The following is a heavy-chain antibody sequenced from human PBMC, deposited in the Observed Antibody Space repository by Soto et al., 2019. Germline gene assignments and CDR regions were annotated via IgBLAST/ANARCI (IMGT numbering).Heavy chain of an antibody. CDR2: ISSNSAYI. CDR3: TGDSSGDSSPRGWFDP. V-gene: IGHV3-21*01. D-gene: IGHD5-18*01. J-gene: IGHJ5*02. CDR1: GFTFRSFT. Sequence: PWGSLRLSCAASGFTFRSFTMNWVRQAPGKGLEWVSTISSNSAYIYYTAALRGRFTISRDNAKNSLHLQRNSLRAENTAFYYGTGDSSGDSSPRGWFDPWGPGTLVTVSS.